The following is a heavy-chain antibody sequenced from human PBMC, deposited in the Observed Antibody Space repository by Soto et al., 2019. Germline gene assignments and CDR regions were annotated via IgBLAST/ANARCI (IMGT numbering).Heavy chain of an antibody. J-gene: IGHJ3*01. D-gene: IGHD2-8*01. CDR3: AKDLYDSVMVEAFDF. V-gene: IGHV3-23*01. CDR2: ISGSGVTT. Sequence: EMQLLESGGALVQPGGSLRLSCAASGFSFGDYAMTWVRHAPGKGLEYVSAISGSGVTTYYPDSMQGRFTISRDHSKNTLYLQMTSLRVEDTAVYDCAKDLYDSVMVEAFDFLGQGTTGTVSS. CDR1: GFSFGDYA.